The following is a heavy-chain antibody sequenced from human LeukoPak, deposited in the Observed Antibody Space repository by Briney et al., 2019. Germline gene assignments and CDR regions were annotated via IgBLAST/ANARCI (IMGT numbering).Heavy chain of an antibody. V-gene: IGHV4-34*01. Sequence: SETLSLTCAVYGGSFSVYYWNWIRQPPGKGLEWIGEINHSGSTNYNPSLESRVTISVDTSKNQFSLKLSSVTAADTAVYYCARGVSSPPLFDYWGQGTLVTVSS. D-gene: IGHD6-13*01. CDR3: ARGVSSPPLFDY. CDR2: INHSGST. CDR1: GGSFSVYY. J-gene: IGHJ4*02.